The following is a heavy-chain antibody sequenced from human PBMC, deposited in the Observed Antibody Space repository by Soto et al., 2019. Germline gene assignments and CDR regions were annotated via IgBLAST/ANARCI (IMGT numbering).Heavy chain of an antibody. CDR1: GFSFSSYP. CDR2: ISGAGVST. D-gene: IGHD6-13*01. V-gene: IGHV3-23*01. Sequence: EVQLLESGGDLIQPGGSLRLSCAASGFSFSSYPMRWVRQAPGKGLEWVAAISGAGVSTYYADSVRGRFTISRENSKNTLYLQMSSLRAEDTALYYCAKDHLTSGGTFWFDPWGQGTLVTVSS. J-gene: IGHJ5*02. CDR3: AKDHLTSGGTFWFDP.